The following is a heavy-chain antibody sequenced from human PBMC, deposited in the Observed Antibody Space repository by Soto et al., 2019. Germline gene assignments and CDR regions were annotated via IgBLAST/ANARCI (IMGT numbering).Heavy chain of an antibody. J-gene: IGHJ4*02. CDR2: IYPGDSDT. CDR3: ARGYCSSGGSCYFFDY. Sequence: GESLKISCKGSGYSFTSYWSGWVRQMPGKGLEWMGIIYPGDSDTRYSPSFQGQVTISADKSISTAYLQWSSLKASDTAMYYRARGYCSSGGSCYFFDYWGQGTLVTVSS. V-gene: IGHV5-51*01. D-gene: IGHD2-15*01. CDR1: GYSFTSYW.